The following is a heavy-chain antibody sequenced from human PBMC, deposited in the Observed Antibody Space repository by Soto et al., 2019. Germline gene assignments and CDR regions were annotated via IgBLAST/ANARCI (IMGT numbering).Heavy chain of an antibody. J-gene: IGHJ6*02. CDR3: AKDNGGRVGATRRYYYGMDV. CDR1: GFTFSSYG. V-gene: IGHV3-30*18. CDR2: ISYDGSNK. D-gene: IGHD1-26*01. Sequence: RGSLRLSCAASGFTFSSYGMHWVRQAPGKGLEWVAVISYDGSNKYYADSVKGRFTISRDNSKNTLYLQMNSLRAEDTAVYYCAKDNGGRVGATRRYYYGMDVWGQGTTVTVSS.